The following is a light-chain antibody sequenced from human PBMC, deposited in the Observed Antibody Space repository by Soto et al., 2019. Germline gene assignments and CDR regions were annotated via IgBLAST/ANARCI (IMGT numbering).Light chain of an antibody. CDR2: KAS. J-gene: IGKJ4*01. Sequence: DIQMTQSPSTLSASVGDRVTITCRASQSISSWLAWYQQKPGKAPKLLIYKASSLENGVSSRFSGSGSGTEFTLTISSLQPDDFATYYCQQYNSYSLTFGGGTKVEIK. CDR1: QSISSW. CDR3: QQYNSYSLT. V-gene: IGKV1-5*03.